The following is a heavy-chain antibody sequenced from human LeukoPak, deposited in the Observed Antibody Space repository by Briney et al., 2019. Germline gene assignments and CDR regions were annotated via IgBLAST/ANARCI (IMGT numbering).Heavy chain of an antibody. V-gene: IGHV3-21*01. J-gene: IGHJ5*02. CDR3: ARSRGQWELLQINNWFDP. CDR1: GFTFSSYS. D-gene: IGHD1-26*01. CDR2: ISSSSSYI. Sequence: KPGGSLRLSCAASGFTFSSYSMNWVRQAPGKGLEWVSSISSSSSYIYYADSAKGRFTISRDNAKNSLYLQMNSLRAEDTAVYYCARSRGQWELLQINNWFDPWGQGTLVTVSS.